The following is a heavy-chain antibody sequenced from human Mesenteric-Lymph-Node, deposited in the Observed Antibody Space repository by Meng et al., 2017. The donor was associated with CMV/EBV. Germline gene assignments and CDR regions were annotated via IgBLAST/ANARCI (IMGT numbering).Heavy chain of an antibody. V-gene: IGHV4-34*01. D-gene: IGHD3-16*01. CDR3: VRGHPTYALLRLDY. CDR1: GGSFSGYY. Sequence: SETLSLTCAVYGGSFSGYYWSWIRQPPGKGLEWIGEINHSGSTNYNSSLKSRVTISVDTSKNQFSLKLSSVTAADTAVYYCVRGHPTYALLRLDYWGQGALVTVSS. J-gene: IGHJ4*02. CDR2: INHSGST.